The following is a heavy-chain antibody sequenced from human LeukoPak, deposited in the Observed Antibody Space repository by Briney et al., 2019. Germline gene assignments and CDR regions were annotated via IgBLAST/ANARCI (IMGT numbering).Heavy chain of an antibody. J-gene: IGHJ4*02. D-gene: IGHD4-17*01. CDR2: INHSGSN. V-gene: IGHV4-34*01. Sequence: SETLSLTCAVYGGSFSGYYWSWIRQPPRKGLEWIGEINHSGSNNYNPSLKSRVTISVDTSKNQFSVKLSAVTAADTAVYYCVVWKGDYTVDYWGQGTLVTVSS. CDR3: VVWKGDYTVDY. CDR1: GGSFSGYY.